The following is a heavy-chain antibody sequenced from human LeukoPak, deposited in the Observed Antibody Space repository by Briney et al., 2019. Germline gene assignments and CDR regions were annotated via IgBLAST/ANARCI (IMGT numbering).Heavy chain of an antibody. D-gene: IGHD3-9*01. J-gene: IGHJ4*02. CDR1: GGSVSSGSYY. Sequence: PSETLSLTCTVSGGSVSSGSYYWSWIRQHPGKGLEWIGYIYYSGSTYYNPSLKSRVTISVDTSKNQFSLKLSSVTAADTAVYYCARESDILTGYWDYWGQGTLVTVSS. CDR2: IYYSGST. CDR3: ARESDILTGYWDY. V-gene: IGHV4-31*03.